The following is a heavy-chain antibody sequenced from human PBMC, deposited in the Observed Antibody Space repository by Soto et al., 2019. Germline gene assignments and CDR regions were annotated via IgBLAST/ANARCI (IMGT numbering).Heavy chain of an antibody. CDR3: AYSATHRYFFDS. CDR1: GGTFRSYA. J-gene: IGHJ4*02. CDR2: IIAIFGTP. D-gene: IGHD2-15*01. V-gene: IGHV1-69*12. Sequence: QVLLKQSGAEVKKPGSSVKVSCQVSGGTFRSYAISWVRQAPGQGLEWMAGIIAIFGTPNYAQTFQDRLSVTADESASTVYMELHYLTAADTALYFCAYSATHRYFFDSWGQGTLITVSS.